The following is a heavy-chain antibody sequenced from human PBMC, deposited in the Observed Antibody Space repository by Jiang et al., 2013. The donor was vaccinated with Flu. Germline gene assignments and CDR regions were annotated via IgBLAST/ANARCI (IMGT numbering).Heavy chain of an antibody. Sequence: SGAEVKKPGASVKVSCKVSGYTLTELSMHWVRQAPGKGLEWMGGFDPEDGEAIYAQKFQGRVTMTEDTSTDTAYMELSSLRSEDTAVYYCARSYCGGDCYSMFGYSYYGMDVWGQGTTVTVSS. V-gene: IGHV1-24*01. J-gene: IGHJ6*02. D-gene: IGHD2-21*02. CDR1: GYTLTELS. CDR2: FDPEDGEA. CDR3: ARSYCGGDCYSMFGYSYYGMDV.